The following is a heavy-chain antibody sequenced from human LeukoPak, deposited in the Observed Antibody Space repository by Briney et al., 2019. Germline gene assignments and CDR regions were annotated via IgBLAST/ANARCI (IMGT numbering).Heavy chain of an antibody. CDR2: TSVNGAVT. D-gene: IGHD4-17*01. CDR3: ARDRDGDEDFDY. CDR1: GFTINDYG. J-gene: IGHJ4*02. V-gene: IGHV3-48*01. Sequence: PGGSPRLSCAFSGFTINDYGVNWVRRAPGKGLEWLSHTSVNGAVTTYADSVKGRFTISSDTAKNSLYLQLNSLTVGDTAMYYCARDRDGDEDFDYWGRGTLVTVSS.